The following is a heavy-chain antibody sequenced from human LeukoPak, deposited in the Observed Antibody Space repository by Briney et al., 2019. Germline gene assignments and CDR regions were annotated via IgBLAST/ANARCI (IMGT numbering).Heavy chain of an antibody. Sequence: TGGSLRLSCAASGFTFSSYSMNWVRQAPGKGLEWVSYISSSSRIIYYADSLKGRFTISRDNAKNSLYLQLNSLRADDTAVYYCARGYSYGYNYWGQGTLVTVSS. J-gene: IGHJ4*02. D-gene: IGHD5-18*01. CDR1: GFTFSSYS. CDR3: ARGYSYGYNY. CDR2: ISSSSRII. V-gene: IGHV3-48*01.